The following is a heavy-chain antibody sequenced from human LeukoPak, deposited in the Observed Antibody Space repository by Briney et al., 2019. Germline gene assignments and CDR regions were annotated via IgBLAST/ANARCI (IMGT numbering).Heavy chain of an antibody. D-gene: IGHD3-10*01. J-gene: IGHJ5*02. Sequence: GGSLRLSCAASGFTFSNYAMHWVRQAPGKGLEWVAVISYDGSDKHYADSVKGRFTISRDNSKNTLYLQMNSLRTEDKAVYYCAREAESYYGSGGARGFDPWGQGTLVTVSS. V-gene: IGHV3-30-3*01. CDR2: ISYDGSDK. CDR1: GFTFSNYA. CDR3: AREAESYYGSGGARGFDP.